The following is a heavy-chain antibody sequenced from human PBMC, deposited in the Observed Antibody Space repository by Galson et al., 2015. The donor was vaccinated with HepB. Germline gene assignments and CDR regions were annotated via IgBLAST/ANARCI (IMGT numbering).Heavy chain of an antibody. Sequence: SLRLSCAASGFTFSSYAMHWVRQAPGKGLEWVAVISYDGSNKYYPGSVKGRFTISRENAKNSLYLQMNSLRAGDTAVYYCARGLGDIVVAGDYYMDVWGKGTTVTVSS. CDR1: GFTFSSYA. D-gene: IGHD2-2*01. J-gene: IGHJ6*03. CDR2: ISYDGSNK. CDR3: ARGLGDIVVAGDYYMDV. V-gene: IGHV3-30*14.